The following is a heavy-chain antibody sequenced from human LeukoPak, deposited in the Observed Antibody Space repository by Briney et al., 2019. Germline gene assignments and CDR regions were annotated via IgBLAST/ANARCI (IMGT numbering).Heavy chain of an antibody. V-gene: IGHV4-4*07. D-gene: IGHD1-14*01. J-gene: IGHJ2*01. CDR2: IYTTGST. Sequence: SETLSLTCTVSGGSISTYYWTWIRQPAGNGLEWIGRIYTTGSTNYNPSLNSRVTMSVDTSKNQFSLKLSSVTAADTAVYYCARDSAPVRTSWYFDLWGRGTLVTVSS. CDR3: ARDSAPVRTSWYFDL. CDR1: GGSISTYY.